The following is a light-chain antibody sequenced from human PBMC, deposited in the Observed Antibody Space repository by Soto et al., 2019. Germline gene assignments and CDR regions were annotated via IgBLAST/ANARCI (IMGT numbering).Light chain of an antibody. CDR2: SNN. Sequence: QAVVTQPPSASGTPGQRVTISCSRSSSNIGSNTVNWYQQLPGTAPKLLIYSNNQRPSGVPDRFSGSKSGTSASLAISGLQSEDEADYYCISYTSGTSPYVFGTGTKLTVL. CDR3: ISYTSGTSPYV. J-gene: IGLJ1*01. V-gene: IGLV1-44*01. CDR1: SSNIGSNT.